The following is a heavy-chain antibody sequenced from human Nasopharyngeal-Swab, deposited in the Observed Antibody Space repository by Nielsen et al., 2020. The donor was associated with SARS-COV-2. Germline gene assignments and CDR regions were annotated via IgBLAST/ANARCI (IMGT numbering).Heavy chain of an antibody. Sequence: VRQAPGKGLEWIAEIYHTGDTYYNPSLSSRVTISVDKSNNQFSLKLSSVTAADTAVYYCAKELHLRHAFDLWGQGRMGTVSS. CDR3: AKELHLRHAFDL. J-gene: IGHJ3*01. V-gene: IGHV4-4*02. CDR2: IYHTGDT.